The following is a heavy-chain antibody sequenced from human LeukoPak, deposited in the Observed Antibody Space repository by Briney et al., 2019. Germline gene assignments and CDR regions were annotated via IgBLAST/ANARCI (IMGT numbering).Heavy chain of an antibody. D-gene: IGHD2-8*01. CDR3: AREDCTIGAVCSSLLDH. CDR2: IGSSGSPT. V-gene: IGHV3-48*01. J-gene: IGHJ4*02. Sequence: GGSLRLSCAASGFAFSSYNMNWVRQAPGKGLEWISYIGSSGSPTHYADSVGGRFTISRDNAKNSLYLQMNNLRAEDTAVYYCAREDCTIGAVCSSLLDHWGRGTLVTVSS. CDR1: GFAFSSYN.